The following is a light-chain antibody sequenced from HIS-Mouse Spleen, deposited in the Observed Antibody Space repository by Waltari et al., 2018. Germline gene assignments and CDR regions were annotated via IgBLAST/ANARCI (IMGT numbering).Light chain of an antibody. J-gene: IGLJ1*01. CDR3: QVWDSSSDRV. CDR1: HLGSTS. CDR2: DDS. V-gene: IGLV3-21*02. Sequence: SYVLTQPPSVSVAPGQTARITGGGNHLGSTSVHWYQQQPGQAPVLVVYDDSDRPSGIPERFSGSNSGNTATLTISRVEAGDEADYYCQVWDSSSDRVFGTGTKVTVL.